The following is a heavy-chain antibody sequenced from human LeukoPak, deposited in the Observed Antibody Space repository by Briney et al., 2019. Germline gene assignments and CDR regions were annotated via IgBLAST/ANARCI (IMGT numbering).Heavy chain of an antibody. CDR3: AREGYSYVTP. V-gene: IGHV3-23*01. Sequence: QPGGSLSLSCAASGFTFDSYAMTWVRQAPGKGLEWVSSISGGGGITNYADSVKGRFTISRDNSKYTLFLQMNSLRAEDTAVYYCAREGYSYVTPWGQGTLVTVSS. CDR1: GFTFDSYA. CDR2: ISGGGGIT. J-gene: IGHJ5*02. D-gene: IGHD5-18*01.